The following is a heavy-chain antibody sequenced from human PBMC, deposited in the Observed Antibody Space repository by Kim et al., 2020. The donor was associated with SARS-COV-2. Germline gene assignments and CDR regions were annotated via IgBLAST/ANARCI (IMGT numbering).Heavy chain of an antibody. CDR1: GYIFNENW. Sequence: ASVKVSCQTSGYIFNENWLHWVRLVPGKGLEWMGRINPNGGVTEYPENLRDRVNMITDRSINTGYMELTGLTSDDTAVYYCARDLREDNSETVFWGQGTLVTVSS. CDR2: INPNGGVT. D-gene: IGHD3-22*01. CDR3: ARDLREDNSETVF. V-gene: IGHV1-2*06. J-gene: IGHJ4*02.